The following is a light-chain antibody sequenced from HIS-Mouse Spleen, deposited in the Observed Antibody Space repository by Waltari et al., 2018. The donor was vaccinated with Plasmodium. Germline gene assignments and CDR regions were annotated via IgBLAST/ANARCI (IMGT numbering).Light chain of an antibody. CDR1: QSVLYSSNNKNY. J-gene: IGKJ4*01. CDR3: QQYYSTPLT. V-gene: IGKV4-1*01. Sequence: DIVMTQSPDSLAVSLGERATINCKSSQSVLYSSNNKNYLAWYQQKPGQPPKLLIYWASTREAVVPDRFSGSGSGTDFTLTISSLHAEDVAVYYCQQYYSTPLTFGGGTKVEIK. CDR2: WAS.